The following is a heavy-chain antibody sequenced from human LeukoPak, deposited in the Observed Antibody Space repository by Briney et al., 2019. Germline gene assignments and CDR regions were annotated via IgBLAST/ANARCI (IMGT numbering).Heavy chain of an antibody. Sequence: GASGNVSCKASGYRFTSCAMDWVRQAPGQRHEWMGWSNAGNGNTKYSQEFQGRVTITRDTSASTAYMELSSLRSEDMAVYYCARSRRDGYILDYWGQGTLVTVSS. D-gene: IGHD5-24*01. CDR2: SNAGNGNT. CDR3: ARSRRDGYILDY. V-gene: IGHV1-3*02. J-gene: IGHJ4*02. CDR1: GYRFTSCA.